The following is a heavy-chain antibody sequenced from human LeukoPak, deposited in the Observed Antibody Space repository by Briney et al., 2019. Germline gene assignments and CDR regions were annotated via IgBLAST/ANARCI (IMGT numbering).Heavy chain of an antibody. CDR2: IYYSGST. J-gene: IGHJ5*02. Sequence: SEPLSLTCTVSGGSISNYYWSWIRQPPGKGLEWVGYIYYSGSTNYNPSLKSRVTISVDTSNNQSSLKLSSVTAADTAVYYCARGVYSGYEWNWFDPWGQGTLVTVSS. V-gene: IGHV4-59*12. CDR1: GGSISNYY. CDR3: ARGVYSGYEWNWFDP. D-gene: IGHD5-12*01.